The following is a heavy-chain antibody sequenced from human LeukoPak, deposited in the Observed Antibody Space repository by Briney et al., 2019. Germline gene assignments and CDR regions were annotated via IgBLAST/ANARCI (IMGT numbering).Heavy chain of an antibody. J-gene: IGHJ5*02. CDR1: GYTLTELS. CDR2: FDPEDGET. D-gene: IGHD3-3*01. CDR3: ARVPDFWSGSDDP. V-gene: IGHV1-24*01. Sequence: ASVKVSCKVSGYTLTELSMHWVRQAPGKGLEWMGGFDPEDGETIYAQKFQGRVTMTEDTSTDTAYMELRSLRSDDTAVYYCARVPDFWSGSDDPWGQGTLVTVSS.